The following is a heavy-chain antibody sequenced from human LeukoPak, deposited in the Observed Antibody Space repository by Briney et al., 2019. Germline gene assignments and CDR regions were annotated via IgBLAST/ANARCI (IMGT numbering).Heavy chain of an antibody. Sequence: ASVKVSCKASGYTFTCYYMHWVRQAPGQGLEWMGWINPNSGGTNYAQKFQGRVTMTRDTSISTAYMELSRLRSDDTAVYYCARENYDFWSGGKNYYYYGMDVWGQGTTVTVSS. CDR3: ARENYDFWSGGKNYYYYGMDV. V-gene: IGHV1-2*02. CDR2: INPNSGGT. CDR1: GYTFTCYY. D-gene: IGHD3-3*01. J-gene: IGHJ6*02.